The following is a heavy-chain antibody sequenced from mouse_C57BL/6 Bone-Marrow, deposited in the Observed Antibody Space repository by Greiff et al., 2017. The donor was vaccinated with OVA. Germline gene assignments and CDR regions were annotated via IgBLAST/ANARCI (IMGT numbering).Heavy chain of an antibody. CDR1: GFTFSNYC. Sequence: DVHLVESGGGLVQPGGSMKLSCVASGFTFSNYCMNWVRQSPEKGLEWVAQIRLKSDNYETHYADSVKGRFTISREDFKSRDDLQMNNLRAEDTGIYYCTPLLLRPYWYCDVWGTGTTVTVAS. V-gene: IGHV6-3*01. CDR3: TPLLLRPYWYCDV. CDR2: IRLKSDNYET. D-gene: IGHD1-1*01. J-gene: IGHJ1*03.